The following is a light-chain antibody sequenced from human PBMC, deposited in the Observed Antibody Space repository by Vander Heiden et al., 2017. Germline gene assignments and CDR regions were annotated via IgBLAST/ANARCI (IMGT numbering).Light chain of an antibody. Sequence: SSDLTQPLSVSLALGQPARITCGGNNSGSKNGHWYQQKPGQAPVLVIYRDSNRPSGIPERFSGSNSGNTATLTISRAQAGDEADYYCQVWDSSTVVFGGGTKLTVL. V-gene: IGLV3-9*01. CDR3: QVWDSSTVV. J-gene: IGLJ2*01. CDR1: NSGSKN. CDR2: RDS.